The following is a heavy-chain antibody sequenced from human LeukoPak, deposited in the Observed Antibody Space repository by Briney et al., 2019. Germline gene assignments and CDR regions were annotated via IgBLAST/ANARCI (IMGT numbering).Heavy chain of an antibody. V-gene: IGHV1-69*05. CDR3: ARAAMVRGGYYYYYYMDV. Sequence: SVKVSCKASGGTFSSYAISWVRQAPGQGLEWMGGIIPIFGTANYEQKFQGRVTITTDESTSTAYMELSSLRSEDTAVYYCARAAMVRGGYYYYYYMDVWGKGTTVTVSS. CDR1: GGTFSSYA. J-gene: IGHJ6*03. D-gene: IGHD3-10*01. CDR2: IIPIFGTA.